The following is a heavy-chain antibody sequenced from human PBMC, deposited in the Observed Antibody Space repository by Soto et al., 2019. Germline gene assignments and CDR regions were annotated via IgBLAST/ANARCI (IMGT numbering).Heavy chain of an antibody. CDR3: AKVGLGSGSYYYYGMDV. CDR2: ISWNSGSI. J-gene: IGHJ6*02. Sequence: EVQLVESGGSLVQPGRSLRLSCAASGFTFDDYAMHWVRQAPGKGLEWVSGISWNSGSIGYADSVKGRFTISRDNAKNSLYLQMNSLRAEDTALYYCAKVGLGSGSYYYYGMDVWGQGTTVTVSS. CDR1: GFTFDDYA. D-gene: IGHD1-26*01. V-gene: IGHV3-9*01.